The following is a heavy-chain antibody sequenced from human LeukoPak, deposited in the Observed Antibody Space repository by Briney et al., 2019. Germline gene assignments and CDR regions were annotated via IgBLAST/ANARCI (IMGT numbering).Heavy chain of an antibody. CDR3: ARARNGGSFDP. D-gene: IGHD3-16*01. Sequence: GGSLRLSCAASGFPFSSHDMHWVRQAPGKTLEWVSVTGADGDIYYSVSVKGRFTISREDAKNSLYLQMNSLRAGDTAVYYCARARNGGSFDPWGQGTLVTVSS. CDR1: GFPFSSHD. V-gene: IGHV3-13*01. J-gene: IGHJ5*02. CDR2: TGADGDI.